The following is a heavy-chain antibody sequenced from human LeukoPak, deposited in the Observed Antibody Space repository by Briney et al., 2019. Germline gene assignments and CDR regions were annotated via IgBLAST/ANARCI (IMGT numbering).Heavy chain of an antibody. Sequence: GGSLRLSCAASGFTVSSNYMNWVRQAPGKGLEWVSYISSSGSTIYYADSVKGRFTISRDNAKNSLYLQMNSLRAEDTAVYYCARQLRYFDWLLPDFDYWGQGTLVTVSS. J-gene: IGHJ4*02. V-gene: IGHV3-48*03. CDR3: ARQLRYFDWLLPDFDY. D-gene: IGHD3-9*01. CDR2: ISSSGSTI. CDR1: GFTVSSNY.